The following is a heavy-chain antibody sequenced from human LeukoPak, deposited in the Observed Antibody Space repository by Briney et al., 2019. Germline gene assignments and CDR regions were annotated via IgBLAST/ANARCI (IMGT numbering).Heavy chain of an antibody. CDR1: GYSFTGSA. D-gene: IGHD4-17*01. Sequence: ASVKVSCKTSGYSFTGSAMNWVRQAPGQGLEWMGRINTNTGNPTYAQGFTGRFVFSLDTSVSTAYLQINSLKADDSAVYYCARSLTYGEHPPFDFWGQGTLVTVSS. J-gene: IGHJ4*02. CDR3: ARSLTYGEHPPFDF. CDR2: INTNTGNP. V-gene: IGHV7-4-1*02.